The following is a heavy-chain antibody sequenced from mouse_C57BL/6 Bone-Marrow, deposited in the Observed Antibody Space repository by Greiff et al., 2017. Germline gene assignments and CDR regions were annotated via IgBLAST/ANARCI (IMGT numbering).Heavy chain of an antibody. V-gene: IGHV1-26*01. CDR2: INPNNGGT. J-gene: IGHJ3*01. CDR3: AREYYGSSPFAY. D-gene: IGHD1-1*01. CDR1: GYTFTDSY. Sequence: VQLQQSGPELVKPGASVKLSCKASGYTFTDSYMHWVKQSPGQSLEWIGDINPNNGGTRYNQKFKGKATLTVDKSSSTAYMELRSLTSEDSAVYYCAREYYGSSPFAYWGQGTLVTVSA.